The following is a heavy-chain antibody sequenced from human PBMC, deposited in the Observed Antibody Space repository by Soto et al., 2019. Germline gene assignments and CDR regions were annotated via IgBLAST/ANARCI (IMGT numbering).Heavy chain of an antibody. CDR1: GFTFSSYG. Sequence: PGGSLRLSCAASGFTFSSYGMHWVRQAPGKGLEWVAVISYDGSNKYYADSVKGRFTISRDNSKNTLYLQMNSLRAEDTAVYYSAKDGKWHSAFGELLPWGQGTLVTVSS. D-gene: IGHD3-10*01. J-gene: IGHJ4*02. V-gene: IGHV3-30*18. CDR3: AKDGKWHSAFGELLP. CDR2: ISYDGSNK.